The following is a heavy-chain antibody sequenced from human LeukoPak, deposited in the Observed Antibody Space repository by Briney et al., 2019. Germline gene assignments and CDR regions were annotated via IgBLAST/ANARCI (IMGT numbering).Heavy chain of an antibody. CDR1: PSPFTSYW. Sequence: EETLQISRQGSPSPFTSYWIGWVRQVPGKGLEWIGTIYPDDSDTRNSPCFEGQVTISADKSMNTAYLQWNSLKASDSAMFYCARVRGGTGTTHPNAFDIWGQGTTVTVSS. CDR3: ARVRGGTGTTHPNAFDI. CDR2: IYPDDSDT. D-gene: IGHD1-1*01. V-gene: IGHV5-51*01. J-gene: IGHJ3*02.